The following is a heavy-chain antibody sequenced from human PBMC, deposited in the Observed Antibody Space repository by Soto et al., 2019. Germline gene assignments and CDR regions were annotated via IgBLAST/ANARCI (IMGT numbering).Heavy chain of an antibody. Sequence: EVQLVESGGGLVKPGGSLRLSCAASGFNFNSYTINWVRQAPGKRLEWLSSISSSGYIFSTDSVRDRFTISRDNAKNSVYLQINSLIAEDTAVYFCARDCSGGSCYPGMDVWGQGTTVTVS. J-gene: IGHJ6*02. CDR2: ISSSGYI. V-gene: IGHV3-21*01. D-gene: IGHD2-15*01. CDR3: ARDCSGGSCYPGMDV. CDR1: GFNFNSYT.